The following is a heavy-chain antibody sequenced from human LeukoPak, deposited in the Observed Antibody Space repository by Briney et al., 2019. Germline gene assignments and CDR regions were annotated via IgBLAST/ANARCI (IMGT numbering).Heavy chain of an antibody. V-gene: IGHV3-15*01. Sequence: GGSLRLSCAASGFTFSGYEMNWVRQAPGKGLEWVGRIKSKIDGGTIDYAAPVKGRFTISRDDSKNMFYLQMTSLKTEDTGVYYCSTSLSYYIDYWGQGTLVTVSS. J-gene: IGHJ4*02. D-gene: IGHD3-10*01. CDR1: GFTFSGYE. CDR2: IKSKIDGGTI. CDR3: STSLSYYIDY.